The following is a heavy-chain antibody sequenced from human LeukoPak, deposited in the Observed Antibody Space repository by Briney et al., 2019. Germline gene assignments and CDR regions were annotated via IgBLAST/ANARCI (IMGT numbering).Heavy chain of an antibody. CDR1: GGSFSDYY. CDR3: ASVVPPDIEVDV. CDR2: INHSGST. J-gene: IGHJ6*04. Sequence: SETLSLTCAVYGGSFSDYYWSWIRQPPGKGLEWIGEINHSGSTNYNPSLKSRVIISVDTSKNQFSLKLSSVTAADTAVYYCASVVPPDIEVDVWGKGTTVTVSS. D-gene: IGHD2-2*02. V-gene: IGHV4-34*01.